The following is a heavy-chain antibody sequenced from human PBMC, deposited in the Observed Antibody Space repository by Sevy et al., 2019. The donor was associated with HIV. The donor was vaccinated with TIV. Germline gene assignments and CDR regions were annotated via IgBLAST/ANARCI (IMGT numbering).Heavy chain of an antibody. D-gene: IGHD5-18*01. CDR3: VKEVSQYSYSDY. V-gene: IGHV3-30*18. Sequence: GGSLRLSCAASGFTFSSYGMHWVRQAPGKGLEWVAVISYDGSNKYYADSVKGRFTISRDNSKNTVYLQMNSLRAEDTAVYYCVKEVSQYSYSDYWGQGTLVTVSS. CDR2: ISYDGSNK. CDR1: GFTFSSYG. J-gene: IGHJ4*02.